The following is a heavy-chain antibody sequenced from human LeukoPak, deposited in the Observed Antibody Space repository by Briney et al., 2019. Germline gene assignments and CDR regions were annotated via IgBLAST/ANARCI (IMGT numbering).Heavy chain of an antibody. CDR3: VRSPGRKVAVAASLLES. D-gene: IGHD6-19*01. J-gene: IGHJ4*02. Sequence: ASQTLSLTCTVSGASISSGGYYWTWIRQHPGKGLEWIGYIYYSGSTHNNPSLESRVSILVDTSKNQFSRELNSVTAADTAVYYCVRSPGRKVAVAASLLESWGKGALVTVSS. CDR2: IYYSGST. V-gene: IGHV4-31*03. CDR1: GASISSGGYY.